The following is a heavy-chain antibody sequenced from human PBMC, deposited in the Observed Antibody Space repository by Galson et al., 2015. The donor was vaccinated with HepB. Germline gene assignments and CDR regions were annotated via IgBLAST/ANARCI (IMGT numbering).Heavy chain of an antibody. CDR2: IIPIFGTA. CDR3: ARVDSSSWGGYFQH. Sequence: ASGGTFSSSAISRVRQAPGQGLEWMGGIIPIFGTASYAQKFQGRVTITADESPSTAYMELSSLRSKDTAVYYCARVDSSSWGGYFQHWGQGTLVTVSS. V-gene: IGHV1-69*01. J-gene: IGHJ1*01. CDR1: GGTFSSSA. D-gene: IGHD6-13*01.